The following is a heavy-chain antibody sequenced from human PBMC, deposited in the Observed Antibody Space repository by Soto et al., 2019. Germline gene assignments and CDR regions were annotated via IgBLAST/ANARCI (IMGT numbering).Heavy chain of an antibody. CDR2: IYPGDSDT. D-gene: IGHD7-27*01. Sequence: GESLKISCKGSGYSFTSYWIGWVRQMPGKGLEWMGIIYPGDSDTRYSPSFEGQVTISADKSISTAYLLWRSLKASDTAMYYCARTLNWGADAFDVWGQGTMVTVSS. J-gene: IGHJ3*01. V-gene: IGHV5-51*01. CDR3: ARTLNWGADAFDV. CDR1: GYSFTSYW.